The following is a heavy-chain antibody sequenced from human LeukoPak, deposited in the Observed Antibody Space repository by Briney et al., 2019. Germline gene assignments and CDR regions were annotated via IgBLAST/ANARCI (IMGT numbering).Heavy chain of an antibody. CDR3: TRVAVYYDSSGYYYDYYYGMDV. J-gene: IGHJ6*02. D-gene: IGHD3-22*01. V-gene: IGHV3-49*04. Sequence: PGRSLRLSCTASGFTFGDYAMGWVRQAPGKGLEWVGFIRSKAYGGTTEYAASVKGRFTISRDDSKSIAYLQMNSLKTEDTAVYYCTRVAVYYDSSGYYYDYYYGMDVWGQGTTVTVSS. CDR1: GFTFGDYA. CDR2: IRSKAYGGTT.